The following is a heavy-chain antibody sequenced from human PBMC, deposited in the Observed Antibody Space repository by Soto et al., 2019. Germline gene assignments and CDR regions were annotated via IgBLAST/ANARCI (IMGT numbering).Heavy chain of an antibody. J-gene: IGHJ4*02. CDR3: ERDSSARHDY. V-gene: IGHV4-61*01. D-gene: IGHD3-22*01. CDR2: IYQSGTS. CDR1: GGSIRSGSYC. Sequence: PSETLSLTCSVSGGSIRSGSYCWTRMRQPPGMGLEWIGYIYQSGTSNYYASLKSRVTISIDPSKNQFFLKLTSVTAADTGVYYCERDSSARHDYWGQGTLVTVSS.